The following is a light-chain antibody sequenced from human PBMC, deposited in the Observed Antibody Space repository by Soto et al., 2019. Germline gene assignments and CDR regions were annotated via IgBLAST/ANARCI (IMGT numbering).Light chain of an antibody. V-gene: IGKV3-20*01. CDR2: GAS. CDR1: QSVSSSS. CDR3: QQYGSSPLCT. Sequence: EIVLTQSPDTLSVCPGERATLSCRASQSVSSSSLAWYQQKPGQAPRLLIYGASNRATGIPDRFSGSGSGTDFTLTISRLEPEDFAVYYCQQYGSSPLCTFGQGTKVEIK. J-gene: IGKJ1*01.